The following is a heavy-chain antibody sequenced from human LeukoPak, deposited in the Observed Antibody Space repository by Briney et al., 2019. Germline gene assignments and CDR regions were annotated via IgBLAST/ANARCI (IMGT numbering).Heavy chain of an antibody. V-gene: IGHV3-74*01. CDR3: AKVSGIFGGYYYYGMDV. CDR1: GFTFSSYA. J-gene: IGHJ6*02. Sequence: GGSLRLSCAASGFTFSSYAMSWVRQAPGKGLEWVSRINSDGNNTKYADFVKGRFTISRDNAKNTLYLQMNSQRVEDTAVYYCAKVSGIFGGYYYYGMDVWGQGTTVTVSS. CDR2: INSDGNNT. D-gene: IGHD3-3*01.